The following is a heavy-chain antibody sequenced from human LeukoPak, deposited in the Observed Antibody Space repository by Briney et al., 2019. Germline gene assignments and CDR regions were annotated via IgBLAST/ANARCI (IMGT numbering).Heavy chain of an antibody. Sequence: SETLSLTCTVSGGSISNYYWSWIRQPPGKGLEWIGYLYYSGSTNYNPSPKSRVTISVDTSNNQFSLKLSSVTAADTAVYYCARVSYDSSGYFPAYFDYWGQGTLVTVSS. CDR2: LYYSGST. CDR1: GGSISNYY. D-gene: IGHD3-22*01. V-gene: IGHV4-59*01. J-gene: IGHJ4*02. CDR3: ARVSYDSSGYFPAYFDY.